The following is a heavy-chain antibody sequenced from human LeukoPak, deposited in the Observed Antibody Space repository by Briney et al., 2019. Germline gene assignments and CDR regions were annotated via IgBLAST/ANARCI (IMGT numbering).Heavy chain of an antibody. D-gene: IGHD2-21*02. CDR1: GFTFSSYA. J-gene: IGHJ4*02. V-gene: IGHV3-23*01. CDR3: AKLGYCGGDCYYFDY. Sequence: GGSLRLSCAASGFTFSSYAMSWVRQAPGKGLEWVSGISGSGNTYYADSVKGRFTISRDNSKNTLYLQMSSLRDEDTAVYYCAKLGYCGGDCYYFDYWGQGTLVTVSS. CDR2: ISGSGNT.